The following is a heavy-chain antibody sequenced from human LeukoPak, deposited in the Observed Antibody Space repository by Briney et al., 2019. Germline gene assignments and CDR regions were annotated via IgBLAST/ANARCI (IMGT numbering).Heavy chain of an antibody. CDR2: ISYDGSNK. V-gene: IGHV3-30*03. J-gene: IGHJ4*02. D-gene: IGHD6-13*01. CDR3: ARASRAYGISWPPDY. CDR1: GFTFSSYG. Sequence: GGSLRLSCAASGFTFSSYGMHRVRQAPGKGLEWVAVISYDGSNKYYADSVKGRFTISRDNSKNTLYLQMNSLRAEDTAVYYCARASRAYGISWPPDYWGQGTLVTVSS.